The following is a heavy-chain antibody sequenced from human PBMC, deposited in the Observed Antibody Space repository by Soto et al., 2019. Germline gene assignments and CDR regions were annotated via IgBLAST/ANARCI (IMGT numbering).Heavy chain of an antibody. CDR2: IIAYNGNT. CDR3: ARGDGYCSSTSCYWPGMDV. J-gene: IGHJ6*02. Sequence: QVQLVQSGAEVKKPGASVKVSCKASGYTFTSYGISWLRQAPGQGLEWMGWIIAYNGNTNYAQKLQGRVTMTTNTSTRTAYMELRSLRSDDTAVYYCARGDGYCSSTSCYWPGMDVWGQGTTVTDCS. CDR1: GYTFTSYG. D-gene: IGHD2-2*01. V-gene: IGHV1-18*01.